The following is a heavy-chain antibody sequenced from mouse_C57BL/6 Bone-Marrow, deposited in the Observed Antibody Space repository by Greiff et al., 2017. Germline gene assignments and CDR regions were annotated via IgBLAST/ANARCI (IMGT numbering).Heavy chain of an antibody. CDR2: IYPRSGNT. V-gene: IGHV1-81*01. Sequence: QVQLQQSGAELARPGASVKLSCKASGYTFTSYGISWVKQRTGQGLEWIGEIYPRSGNTYYNEKFKGKATLTADKSSSTAYMGLRSLTSEDSAVDFCARSVCITTVLSHCYFDVWGTGTTVTVSS. CDR3: ARSVCITTVLSHCYFDV. J-gene: IGHJ1*03. D-gene: IGHD1-1*01. CDR1: GYTFTSYG.